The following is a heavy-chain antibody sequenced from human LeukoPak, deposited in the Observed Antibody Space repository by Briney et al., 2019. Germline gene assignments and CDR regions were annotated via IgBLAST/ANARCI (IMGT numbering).Heavy chain of an antibody. J-gene: IGHJ4*02. V-gene: IGHV4-4*07. CDR1: GGSISTYY. CDR3: ARLTRRYYFDY. CDR2: IYTSGST. Sequence: SETLSLTCTVSGGSISTYYWSWIRQPAGKGLEWIGRIYTSGSTNYNPPLKSRVTISVDTSKNQFSLKLSSVTAADTAVYYCARLTRRYYFDYWGQGTLVTVSS.